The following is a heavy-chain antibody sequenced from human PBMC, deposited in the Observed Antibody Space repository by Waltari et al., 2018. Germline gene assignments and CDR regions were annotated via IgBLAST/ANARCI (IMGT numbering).Heavy chain of an antibody. V-gene: IGHV3-23*03. J-gene: IGHJ4*02. Sequence: EVQLLESGGGLVQPGGSPRLSCAASGFTFSSYAMSWVRQAPGKGLEWVSVIYSGGSTYYADSVKGRFTISRDNSKNTLYLQMNNLRAEDTAVYYCAKDYGSSWGQGTLVTVSS. CDR3: AKDYGSS. CDR1: GFTFSSYA. D-gene: IGHD6-13*01. CDR2: IYSGGST.